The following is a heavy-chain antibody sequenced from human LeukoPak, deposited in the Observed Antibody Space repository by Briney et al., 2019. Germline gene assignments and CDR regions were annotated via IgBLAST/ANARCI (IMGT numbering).Heavy chain of an antibody. J-gene: IGHJ4*02. CDR1: GFTFSSYA. V-gene: IGHV4-34*01. D-gene: IGHD1-1*01. CDR3: ARGFGTTSRFDY. CDR2: INHSGST. Sequence: PGGSLRLSCAASGFTFSSYAMSWVRQPPGKGLEWIGEINHSGSTNYNPSLKSRVTISVDTSKNQFSLKLSSVTAADTAVYYCARGFGTTSRFDYWGQGTLVTVSS.